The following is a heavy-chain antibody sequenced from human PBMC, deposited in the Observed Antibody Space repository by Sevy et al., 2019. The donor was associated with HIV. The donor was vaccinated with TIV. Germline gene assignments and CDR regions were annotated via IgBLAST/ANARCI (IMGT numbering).Heavy chain of an antibody. CDR2: INPNSGGT. D-gene: IGHD2-2*02. J-gene: IGHJ4*02. V-gene: IGHV1-2*02. Sequence: ASVKVSCKASGYTFTGYYMHWVRRAPGQGLEWMGWINPNSGGTNYAQKFQGRVTMTRDTSISTAYMELSRLRSDDTAVYYCARDLLDCSSTSCYTANDYWGQGTLVTVSS. CDR1: GYTFTGYY. CDR3: ARDLLDCSSTSCYTANDY.